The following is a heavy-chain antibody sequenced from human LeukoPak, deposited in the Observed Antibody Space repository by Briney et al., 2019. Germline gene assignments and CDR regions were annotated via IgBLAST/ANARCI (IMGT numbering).Heavy chain of an antibody. D-gene: IGHD3-3*01. J-gene: IGHJ4*02. CDR3: ARHYDFWSGYYAGFDY. CDR1: GGSISGGDYY. Sequence: SETLSLTCTVSGGSISGGDYYWTWIRQPPGKGLEWIGYIYYSGNTYYNPSLRSRLTISVGTSKNQFSLKLSSVTAADTAVYYCARHYDFWSGYYAGFDYWGQGTLVTVSS. CDR2: IYYSGNT. V-gene: IGHV4-30-4*01.